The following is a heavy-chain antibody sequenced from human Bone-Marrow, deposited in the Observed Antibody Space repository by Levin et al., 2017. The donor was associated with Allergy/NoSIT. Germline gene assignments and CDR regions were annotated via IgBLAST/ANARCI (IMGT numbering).Heavy chain of an antibody. CDR3: AKISSASSTDY. J-gene: IGHJ4*02. CDR1: GFTFSTYA. D-gene: IGHD6-19*01. Sequence: QLGESLKISCAASGFTFSTYAFNWVRQTPGKGLEWVSAISGDGAVTYYGDSVRGRFTMSRDNSKNTLYLQMNSLRAEDSAVYYCAKISSASSTDYWGQGTLVTVSS. V-gene: IGHV3-23*01. CDR2: ISGDGAVT.